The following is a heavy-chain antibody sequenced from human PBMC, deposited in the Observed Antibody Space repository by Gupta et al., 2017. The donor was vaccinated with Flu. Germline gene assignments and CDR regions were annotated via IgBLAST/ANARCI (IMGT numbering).Heavy chain of an antibody. CDR1: GFTFSSYW. Sequence: EVQLVESGGGLVQPGGSLRLSCAASGFTFSSYWMHWVRQAPGKGLVWVSRINSDGSSTSYADSVKGRFTISRDNAKNTLYLQMNSRRAEDTAVYYCARDESGSSWYNLFDDWGTGTLVSGYS. V-gene: IGHV3-74*01. CDR2: INSDGSST. J-gene: IGHJ4*02. D-gene: IGHD6-13*01. CDR3: ARDESGSSWYNLFDD.